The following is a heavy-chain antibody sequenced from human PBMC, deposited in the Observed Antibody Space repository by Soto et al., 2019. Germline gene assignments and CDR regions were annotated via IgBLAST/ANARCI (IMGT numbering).Heavy chain of an antibody. Sequence: PSETLSLTCTVSGGSISSYYWSWIRQPPGKGLEWIGYIYYSGSTNYNPSLKSRVTISVDTSKNQFSLKLSSVTAADTAVYYCARARAIFYDFWSGYYKSEDYYYGMDVWGQGTRVTFSS. CDR3: ARARAIFYDFWSGYYKSEDYYYGMDV. CDR2: IYYSGST. CDR1: GGSISSYY. D-gene: IGHD3-3*01. J-gene: IGHJ6*02. V-gene: IGHV4-59*01.